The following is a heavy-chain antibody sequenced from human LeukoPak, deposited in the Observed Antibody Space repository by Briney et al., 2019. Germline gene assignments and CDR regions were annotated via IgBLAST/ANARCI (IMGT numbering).Heavy chain of an antibody. CDR2: ISAYNANT. J-gene: IGHJ5*02. D-gene: IGHD6-19*01. CDR1: GNTFTSSV. V-gene: IGHV1-18*01. Sequence: ASVKVSCKASGNTFTSSVISWVRQAPGQGLEWMGWISAYNANTNYAQELQGRVTMTTDTSTYTAYLELRSLRSDDTAVYYCARGGGLVPGAWFDPWGQGTLVTVSS. CDR3: ARGGGLVPGAWFDP.